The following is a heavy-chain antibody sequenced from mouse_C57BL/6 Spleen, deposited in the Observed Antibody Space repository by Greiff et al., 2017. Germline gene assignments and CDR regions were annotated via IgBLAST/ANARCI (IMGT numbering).Heavy chain of an antibody. J-gene: IGHJ2*01. Sequence: QVHVKQSGAELVRPGSSVKLSCKASGYTFTSYWMDWVKQRPGQGLEWIGNIYPSDSETHYNQKFKDKATLTVDKSSSTAYMQLSSLTSEDSAVYYCARGDYYGSEEYYFDYWGQGTTLTVSS. V-gene: IGHV1-61*01. CDR1: GYTFTSYW. CDR2: IYPSDSET. CDR3: ARGDYYGSEEYYFDY. D-gene: IGHD1-1*01.